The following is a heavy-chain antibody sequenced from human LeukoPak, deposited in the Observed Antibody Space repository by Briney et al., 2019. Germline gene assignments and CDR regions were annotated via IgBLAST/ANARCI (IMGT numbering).Heavy chain of an antibody. CDR2: ISGSGGST. J-gene: IGHJ3*01. V-gene: IGHV3-23*01. D-gene: IGHD6-13*01. CDR1: GFTFSNYA. Sequence: PGGSLRLSCAASGFTFSNYAMSRVRQAPGKGLEWVSSISGSGGSTYYADSVKGRFTISRDSSKSTLYLQMNSLRAEDTAVYYCARDLSSWLVWGQGTMVTVSS. CDR3: ARDLSSWLV.